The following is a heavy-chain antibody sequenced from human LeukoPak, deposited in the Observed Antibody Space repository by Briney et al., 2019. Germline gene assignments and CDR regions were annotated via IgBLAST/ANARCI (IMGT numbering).Heavy chain of an antibody. V-gene: IGHV1-18*01. CDR3: ARVNFDILSAYYIPQIFYI. D-gene: IGHD3-9*01. CDR2: ITPYRGNT. J-gene: IGHJ3*02. Sequence: GASVKVSCQTSGYTFINYGITWVRQVPGLGLEWMGWITPYRGNTNYAQKLQDRVTMTTDTSTSTAYMELRSLRSDDTAVYFCARVNFDILSAYYIPQIFYIWGQGTMVTVSS. CDR1: GYTFINYG.